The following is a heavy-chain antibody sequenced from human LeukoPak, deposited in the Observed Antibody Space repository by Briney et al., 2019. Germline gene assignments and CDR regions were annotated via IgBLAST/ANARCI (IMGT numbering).Heavy chain of an antibody. V-gene: IGHV3-23*01. J-gene: IGHJ6*03. CDR1: RFTFSSYA. D-gene: IGHD2-15*01. CDR3: AKDRRYCSGGSCYSGDFSYYMDV. CDR2: ISGSGGTT. Sequence: GGSLRLSCAASRFTFSSYAMSWVRQAPGKGLEWVSGISGSGGTTYHAYSVQGRFTISRDNSQNTLYLQMNSLRAEDTAVYYCAKDRRYCSGGSCYSGDFSYYMDVWGKGTKVTVSS.